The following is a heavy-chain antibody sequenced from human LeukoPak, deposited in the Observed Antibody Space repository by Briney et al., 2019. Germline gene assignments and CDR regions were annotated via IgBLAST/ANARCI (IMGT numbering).Heavy chain of an antibody. CDR2: ISGSGGST. D-gene: IGHD6-13*01. Sequence: GGSLRLSCAASGFTFSSYAMSWVRQAPGKGLEWVSAISGSGGSTYYADSVKGRFTISRDNSKSTLYLQMNSLRAEDTAVYYCAKDLSGYSSSVGFDYWGQGTLVTVSS. CDR1: GFTFSSYA. V-gene: IGHV3-23*01. J-gene: IGHJ4*02. CDR3: AKDLSGYSSSVGFDY.